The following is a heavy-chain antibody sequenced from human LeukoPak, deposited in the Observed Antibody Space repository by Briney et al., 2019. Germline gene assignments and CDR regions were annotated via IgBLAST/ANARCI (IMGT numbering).Heavy chain of an antibody. CDR1: GYTFTDYY. CDR3: ARDRDYSNTERGFDY. Sequence: ASVRVSCKTSGYTFTDYYIHWVRQPPGQGREGMGCINPNSGETNSAQKFQGRVTLTGDTSISTAYMELRRVTADDTAVYYCARDRDYSNTERGFDYWGQGTLVTVSS. J-gene: IGHJ4*02. V-gene: IGHV1-2*02. CDR2: INPNSGET. D-gene: IGHD4-11*01.